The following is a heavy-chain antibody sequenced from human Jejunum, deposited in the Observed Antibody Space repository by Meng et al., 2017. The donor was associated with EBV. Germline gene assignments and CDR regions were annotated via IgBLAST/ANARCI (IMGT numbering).Heavy chain of an antibody. CDR2: ITPNTGIP. CDR1: GYTFTPYS. V-gene: IGHV7-4-1*02. J-gene: IGHJ4*02. D-gene: IGHD3-10*01. CDR3: ARDKGRTEFDD. Sequence: QVQLVQSGSELQKPXXSVEISCKAYGYTFTPYSINGVRHAPGQWLEWMGWITPNTGIPTYAQCFTGRFVFALDTSVSTEYLHHSSLKAEDTVVYYCARDKGRTEFDDWGQGALGTVAS.